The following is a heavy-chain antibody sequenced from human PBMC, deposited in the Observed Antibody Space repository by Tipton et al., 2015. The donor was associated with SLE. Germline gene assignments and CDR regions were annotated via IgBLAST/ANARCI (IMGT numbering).Heavy chain of an antibody. CDR2: IRYDGSNK. V-gene: IGHV3-30*02. D-gene: IGHD6-6*01. J-gene: IGHJ4*02. CDR3: AKDLGIRDSSSGSDY. CDR1: GFTFSSYG. Sequence: SLRLSCAASGFTFSSYGMHWVRQAPGKGLEWVAFIRYDGSNKYYADSVKGRFTISRDNSKNTLYLQMNSLRAEDTAVYYCAKDLGIRDSSSGSDYWGQGTLVTVSS.